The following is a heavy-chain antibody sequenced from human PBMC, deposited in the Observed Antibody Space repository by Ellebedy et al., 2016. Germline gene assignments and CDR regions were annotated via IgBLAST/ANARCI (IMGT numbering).Heavy chain of an antibody. CDR1: GGTISRYY. Sequence: SETLSLTCIVSGGTISRYYWSWIRQPPGRGLEWIGNIYYTGSTNYNPFLQSRVTISLDTYKNQSSLSLNSVTAADTAVYYCARIGGGSFWERPIDYWGQGTLVPVSS. CDR2: IYYTGST. J-gene: IGHJ4*02. CDR3: ARIGGGSFWERPIDY. D-gene: IGHD1-26*01. V-gene: IGHV4-59*01.